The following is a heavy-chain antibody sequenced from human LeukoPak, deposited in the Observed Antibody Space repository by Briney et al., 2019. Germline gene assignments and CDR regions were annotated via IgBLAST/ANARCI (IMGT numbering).Heavy chain of an antibody. V-gene: IGHV4-39*01. CDR1: SGSISSSSYY. Sequence: SETLSLTCTVSSGSISSSSYYWGSIRQPPGKGLERNGSIYYSENTYYNPSLKSRVTISVDTSKNQFSLKLSSVTAADTAVYYWARIGEMATTYFDYWGQGTLVTVSS. J-gene: IGHJ4*02. D-gene: IGHD5-24*01. CDR2: IYYSENT. CDR3: ARIGEMATTYFDY.